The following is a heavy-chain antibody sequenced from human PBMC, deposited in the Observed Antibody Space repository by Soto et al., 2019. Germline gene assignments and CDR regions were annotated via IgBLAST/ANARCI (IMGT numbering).Heavy chain of an antibody. CDR1: GGSFSGYY. V-gene: IGHV4-34*01. D-gene: IGHD3-9*01. CDR3: ARHLTYYDILTGYYFKN. J-gene: IGHJ4*02. CDR2: IYYSGST. Sequence: SETLSLTCAVYGGSFSGYYWSWIRQPPGKGLEWIGSIYYSGSTYYNPSLKSRVTISVDTSKNQFSLKLSSVTAADAAVYYCARHLTYYDILTGYYFKNWGQGTLVTVSS.